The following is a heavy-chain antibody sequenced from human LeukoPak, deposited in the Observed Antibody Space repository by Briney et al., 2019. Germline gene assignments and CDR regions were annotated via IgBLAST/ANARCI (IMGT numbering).Heavy chain of an antibody. V-gene: IGHV3-72*01. CDR1: GFTFSDYI. Sequence: PGGSLRLSCEASGFTFSDYILDWVRQAPGKGLEWVGRIRRKRRSYSTEYAASVKGRFTISRDDSKNSLFLDMNSLKTEDTAVYHCSRDGGASDESAFDFWGRGTMVTVSS. CDR2: IRRKRRSYST. D-gene: IGHD3-16*01. CDR3: SRDGGASDESAFDF. J-gene: IGHJ3*01.